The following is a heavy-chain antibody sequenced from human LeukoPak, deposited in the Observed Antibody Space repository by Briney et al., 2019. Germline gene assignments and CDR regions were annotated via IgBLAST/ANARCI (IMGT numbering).Heavy chain of an antibody. Sequence: TGGSLRLSCAASGFIFNTYAIHWVRQAPGKGLDWVAVISYDGSNKYYADSVKGRFTISRDDSKNTLYLQMNSLRGEDTAVYYCARDNYGMDVWGQGSTLAVSS. J-gene: IGHJ6*02. CDR2: ISYDGSNK. CDR1: GFIFNTYA. V-gene: IGHV3-30-3*01. CDR3: ARDNYGMDV.